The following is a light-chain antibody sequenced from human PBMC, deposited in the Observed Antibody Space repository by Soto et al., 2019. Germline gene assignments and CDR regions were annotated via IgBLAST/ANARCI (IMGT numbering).Light chain of an antibody. CDR1: QSINTW. CDR3: QQYSGYPLT. CDR2: GAS. J-gene: IGKJ4*01. Sequence: DIQMTQSPSTLSASVGDRVTIACRASQSINTWLAWYQQKPGKAPTLLVHGASSLESGVPSRFSGSGSGTDFTLTINTLRPDDFATYFCQQYSGYPLTFGGGTKVDIK. V-gene: IGKV1-5*01.